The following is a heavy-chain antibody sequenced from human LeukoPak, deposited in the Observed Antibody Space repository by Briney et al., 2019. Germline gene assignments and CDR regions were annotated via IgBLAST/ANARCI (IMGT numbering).Heavy chain of an antibody. J-gene: IGHJ4*02. CDR3: AKAPIVVVPAAHDY. Sequence: PGGSLRLSCAASGFTFSSYAMHWVRQAPGKGLEWVAVISYDGSNKYYADSVKGRFTISRDNSKSTLYLQMNSLRAEDTAVYYCAKAPIVVVPAAHDYWGQGTLVTVSS. D-gene: IGHD2-2*01. CDR1: GFTFSSYA. CDR2: ISYDGSNK. V-gene: IGHV3-30*04.